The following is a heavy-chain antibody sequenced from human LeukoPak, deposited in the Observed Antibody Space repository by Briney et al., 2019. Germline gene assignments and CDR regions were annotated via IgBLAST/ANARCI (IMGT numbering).Heavy chain of an antibody. V-gene: IGHV4-34*08. Sequence: GSLRLSCAASGFTFSDYNMRWIRQAPGKGLEWIGEINHSGTSTNYNPSLKSRVTISVDTSKNQFSLKLTSVSAADTAVYYCATSSGSYYYWGQGTLVTVSS. J-gene: IGHJ4*02. D-gene: IGHD1-26*01. CDR3: ATSSGSYYY. CDR2: INHSGTST. CDR1: GFTFSDYN.